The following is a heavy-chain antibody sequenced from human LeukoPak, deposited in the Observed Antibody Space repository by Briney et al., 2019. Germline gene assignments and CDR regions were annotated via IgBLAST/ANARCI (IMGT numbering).Heavy chain of an antibody. CDR1: GFTFSTYT. D-gene: IGHD2-15*01. J-gene: IGHJ4*02. Sequence: PGGSLRLSCAASGFTFSTYTMNWVRQAPGKGLEWVSYIRGSGSDIHYADSVKGRFTISRDNAKNSLYLQMNSLRADDTALYYCARDSGSGGSCDYWGQGTLVTVSS. V-gene: IGHV3-48*01. CDR3: ARDSGSGGSCDY. CDR2: IRGSGSDI.